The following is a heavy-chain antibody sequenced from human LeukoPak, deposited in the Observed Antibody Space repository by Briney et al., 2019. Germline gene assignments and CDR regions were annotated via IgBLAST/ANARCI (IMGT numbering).Heavy chain of an antibody. V-gene: IGHV3-30*18. CDR1: GFTFSSYG. Sequence: GRSLRLSCAASGFTFSSYGMHWVRQAPGKGLEWVAVISYDGSNKYYADSVKGRFTISRDNSKNTLYLQMNSLRAEDTAVYYFAKGPTDYRCKIELWGQGTLVTVSS. J-gene: IGHJ4*02. D-gene: IGHD4-23*01. CDR3: AKGPTDYRCKIEL. CDR2: ISYDGSNK.